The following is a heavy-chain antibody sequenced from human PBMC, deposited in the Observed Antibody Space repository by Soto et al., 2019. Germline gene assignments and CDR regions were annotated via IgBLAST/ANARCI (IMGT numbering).Heavy chain of an antibody. Sequence: QVHLVQSATEVKRPGASVKVSCQTSGFTFTSHAIQWVRQAPGQRPEWLGWINAVNGNTKYSRRFQGRITITRDTAASTAYMELDSLTSEDTALFYCARAPINPKWGVTMFDYWGQGTLVTVSS. CDR3: ARAPINPKWGVTMFDY. CDR2: INAVNGNT. CDR1: GFTFTSHA. J-gene: IGHJ4*02. V-gene: IGHV1-3*01. D-gene: IGHD7-27*01.